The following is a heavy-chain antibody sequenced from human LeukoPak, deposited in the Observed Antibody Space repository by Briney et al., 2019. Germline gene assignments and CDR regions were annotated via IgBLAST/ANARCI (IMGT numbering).Heavy chain of an antibody. J-gene: IGHJ4*02. CDR1: GFTFSNYA. CDR3: AKSRYFDWLPDY. V-gene: IGHV3-30-3*02. Sequence: PGGSLRLSCAASGFTFSNYAMYWVRQAPGKGLEWVALISHDGSNKYYADSVKGRFTISRDNSKNTLYLQMNSLRAEDTAVYYCAKSRYFDWLPDYWGQGTLVTVSS. D-gene: IGHD3-9*01. CDR2: ISHDGSNK.